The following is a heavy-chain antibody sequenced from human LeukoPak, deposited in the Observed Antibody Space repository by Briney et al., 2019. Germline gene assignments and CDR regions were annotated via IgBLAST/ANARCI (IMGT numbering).Heavy chain of an antibody. V-gene: IGHV3-23*01. CDR1: GFTFSSFA. D-gene: IGHD4-17*01. CDR2: ITGGGDGT. CDR3: AKDYGDYGDYFDY. J-gene: IGHJ4*02. Sequence: PGGSLRLSCAPSGFTFSSFAMSWVRRGPGKGLDWVSSITGGGDGTFYADSVKGRFTISRDNSKNTLYLQMNSLRAEDTAVYYCAKDYGDYGDYFDYWGQGTLVTVSS.